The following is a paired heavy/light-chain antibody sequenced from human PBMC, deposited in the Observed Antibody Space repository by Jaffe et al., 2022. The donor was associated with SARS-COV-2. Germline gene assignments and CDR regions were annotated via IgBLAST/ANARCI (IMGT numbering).Light chain of an antibody. V-gene: IGKV3-20*01. CDR2: GVS. J-gene: IGKJ3*01. CDR1: QSVNSKY. CDR3: QQFGESVLT. Sequence: EIVLTQSPGTLSLSPGERATLSCRASQSVNSKYLAWYQQRPGQAPRLLIYGVSKRATGVPDRFSGSGSGTDFTLNISRLEPEDFAVYYCQQFGESVLTFGPGTKVDVK.
Heavy chain of an antibody. CDR3: AREVLLVSGNYYSYHYAMDV. CDR1: GDSISSGSHY. J-gene: IGHJ6*02. V-gene: IGHV4-61*02. D-gene: IGHD1-26*01. Sequence: QVQLQESGPGLVKPSQTLSLTCNVSGDSISSGSHYWGWIRQPAGKGLEWIGHIYSRGSTSYNPSLKSRVTMSVDASKNQISLQLNSVTAADTAVYYCAREVLLVSGNYYSYHYAMDVWGHGTTVTVSS. CDR2: IYSRGST.